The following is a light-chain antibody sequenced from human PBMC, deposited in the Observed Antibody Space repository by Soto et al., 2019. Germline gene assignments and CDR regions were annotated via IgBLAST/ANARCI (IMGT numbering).Light chain of an antibody. J-gene: IGKJ1*01. CDR1: QNIGSR. V-gene: IGKV1-5*01. CDR2: DAS. CDR3: QQYNTYLWT. Sequence: DIPMTQSPSTLSASVGDRVAITCRASQNIGSRLAWYQQKPDEAPKLLIYDASSLESGVPLRFGGSGSGTDFTLTISSLQPDDFATYYCQQYNTYLWTFGQGTKVDIK.